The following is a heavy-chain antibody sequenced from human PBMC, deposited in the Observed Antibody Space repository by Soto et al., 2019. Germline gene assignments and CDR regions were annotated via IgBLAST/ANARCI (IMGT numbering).Heavy chain of an antibody. J-gene: IGHJ4*02. V-gene: IGHV3-30*18. D-gene: IGHD3-10*01. CDR3: AKDSSATMARGVRPPFDY. Sequence: QVQLVESGGGVVQPGRSLRLSCAASGFTFSSYGMHWVRQAPGKGLEWVAVISYDGSNKYYADSVKGRFTISRDNSKNTLYLQMNSLRAEDTAVYYCAKDSSATMARGVRPPFDYWGQGTLVTVSS. CDR1: GFTFSSYG. CDR2: ISYDGSNK.